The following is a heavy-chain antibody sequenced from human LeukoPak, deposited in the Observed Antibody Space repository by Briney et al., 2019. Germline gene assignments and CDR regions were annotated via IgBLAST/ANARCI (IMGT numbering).Heavy chain of an antibody. CDR2: ISSSSSYI. CDR3: AKAEGGYYYYGMDV. D-gene: IGHD1-14*01. J-gene: IGHJ6*02. Sequence: GGSLRLSCAASGFTFTSYSMNWVRQAPGKGLEWVSSISSSSSYIYYADSVKGRFTISKDNSKNTLSLQMNSLTAEDTAVYYCAKAEGGYYYYGMDVWGQGTTVTVSS. CDR1: GFTFTSYS. V-gene: IGHV3-21*01.